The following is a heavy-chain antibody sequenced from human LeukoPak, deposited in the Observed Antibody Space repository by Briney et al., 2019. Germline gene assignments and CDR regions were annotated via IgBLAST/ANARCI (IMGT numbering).Heavy chain of an antibody. V-gene: IGHV1-69*01. CDR2: IIPIFGAA. J-gene: IGHJ4*02. CDR1: GGTFSSYA. Sequence: LGASVKVSCKASGGTFSSYAISWVRQAPGQGLEWMGGIIPIFGAANYAQKFQGRVTITADESTSTAYMELSSLRSEDTAVYYCARSPRGVGVTALDYWGQGTLVTVSS. D-gene: IGHD1-26*01. CDR3: ARSPRGVGVTALDY.